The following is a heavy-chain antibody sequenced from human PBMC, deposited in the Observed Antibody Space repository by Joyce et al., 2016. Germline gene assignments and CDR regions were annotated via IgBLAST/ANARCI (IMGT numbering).Heavy chain of an antibody. V-gene: IGHV3-74*01. Sequence: VQLVESGGGLVQPGGSLRLSCAASGFNFGNFWMHWVRKIPGKGLVWVSRMDGEGATRNYADFVKGRFTSSRDNAKNTLYVQMNSLGAEDTAVYFCARDVRYSSDYWGQGTLVTVSS. D-gene: IGHD6-13*01. CDR3: ARDVRYSSDY. J-gene: IGHJ4*02. CDR1: GFNFGNFW. CDR2: MDGEGATR.